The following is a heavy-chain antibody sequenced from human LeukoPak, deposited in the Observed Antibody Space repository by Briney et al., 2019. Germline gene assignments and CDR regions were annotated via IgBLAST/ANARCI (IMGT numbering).Heavy chain of an antibody. Sequence: GGALRLSCAASGFTFDDYAMHWVRQAPGKGLEWVSGISWNSGSIGYADSVKGRFTISRDNSKNTLYLQMYSLRAEDTAVYYCARVPSGSYSGSDYWGQGTLVTVSS. CDR2: ISWNSGSI. CDR3: ARVPSGSYSGSDY. V-gene: IGHV3-9*01. D-gene: IGHD1-26*01. J-gene: IGHJ4*02. CDR1: GFTFDDYA.